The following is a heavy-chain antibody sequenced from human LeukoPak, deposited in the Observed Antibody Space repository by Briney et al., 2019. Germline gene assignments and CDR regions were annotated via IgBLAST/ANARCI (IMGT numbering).Heavy chain of an antibody. Sequence: GGSLRLSCAASGFTFSSYEMNWVRQAPGKGLEWVSYISSSGSTIYYADSVKGRFTISRDNAKNSLYLQMNSLRAEDTAVYYCTTKGYTYASYWGQGTLVTVSS. V-gene: IGHV3-48*03. CDR1: GFTFSSYE. CDR2: ISSSGSTI. D-gene: IGHD5-18*01. J-gene: IGHJ4*02. CDR3: TTKGYTYASY.